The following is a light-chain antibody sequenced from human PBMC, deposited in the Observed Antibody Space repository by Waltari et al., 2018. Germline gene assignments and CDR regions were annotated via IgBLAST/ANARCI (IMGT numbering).Light chain of an antibody. Sequence: QSALTQPASVSGSAGQSITISCTGTSDDVGSYNFVSWYQQNPGKAPRVLISEGPKRPSGVCSRFSGSKSGITASLTISGLQAEDEADYYCCSYAGGATWVFGGGTKLTVL. CDR1: SDDVGSYNF. CDR3: CSYAGGATWV. J-gene: IGLJ3*02. V-gene: IGLV2-23*01. CDR2: EGP.